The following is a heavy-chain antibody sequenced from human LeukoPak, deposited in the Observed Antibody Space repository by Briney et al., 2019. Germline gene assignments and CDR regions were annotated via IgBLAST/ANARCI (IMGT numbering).Heavy chain of an antibody. CDR2: IYTSGST. J-gene: IGHJ1*01. CDR3: ARKQLAGARYFQH. V-gene: IGHV4-4*07. Sequence: SETLSLTCTVSGDSISNYYWSWIRQPAGKGLEWIGRIYTSGSTNYNPSLKSRVTMSVDTSKNQFSLKLSSVTAADTAVYYCARKQLAGARYFQHWGQGTLVTVSS. D-gene: IGHD6-6*01. CDR1: GDSISNYY.